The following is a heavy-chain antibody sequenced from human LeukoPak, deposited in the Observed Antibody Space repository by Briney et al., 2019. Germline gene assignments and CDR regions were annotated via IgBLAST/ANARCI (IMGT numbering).Heavy chain of an antibody. CDR1: GFTFTTHW. CDR2: IKNDGTTR. J-gene: IGHJ3*02. CDR3: ARESARYCSGGSCYSDAFDI. Sequence: GGSLRLSCAAAASGFTFTTHWMHWVRPAPGKGLVWVSRIKNDGTTRSYADSVKGRFTISRDNTKNMLYLEMNNLRGEDTAVYYCARESARYCSGGSCYSDAFDIWGQGTMVIVSP. D-gene: IGHD2-15*01. V-gene: IGHV3-74*01.